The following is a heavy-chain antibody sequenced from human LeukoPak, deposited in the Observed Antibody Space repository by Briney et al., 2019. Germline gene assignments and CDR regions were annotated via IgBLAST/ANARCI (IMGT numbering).Heavy chain of an antibody. Sequence: PSETLSLTCTVSGGSISSGSYYWSWIRQPPGKGLEWIGYIYYSGSTNYNPSLKSRLTMSADTSRNQFSLKLSSVTAADTAVYYCARGGWSLDYWGQGTLVTVSS. CDR3: ARGGWSLDY. CDR1: GGSISSGSYY. V-gene: IGHV4-61*01. D-gene: IGHD2-21*01. CDR2: IYYSGST. J-gene: IGHJ4*02.